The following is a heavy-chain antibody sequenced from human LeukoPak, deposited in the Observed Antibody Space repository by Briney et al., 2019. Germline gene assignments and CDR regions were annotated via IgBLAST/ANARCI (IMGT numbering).Heavy chain of an antibody. Sequence: SETLSLTCAVYGGSFSGYYWSWIRQPPGKRLEWIGEINHSGSTNYNPSLKSRVTISVDTSKNQFSLKLSSVTAADTAVYYCARGVEGYCSSTSCYPYYYYYYYMDVWGEGTTVTVSS. D-gene: IGHD2-2*01. CDR3: ARGVEGYCSSTSCYPYYYYYYYMDV. J-gene: IGHJ6*03. V-gene: IGHV4-34*01. CDR1: GGSFSGYY. CDR2: INHSGST.